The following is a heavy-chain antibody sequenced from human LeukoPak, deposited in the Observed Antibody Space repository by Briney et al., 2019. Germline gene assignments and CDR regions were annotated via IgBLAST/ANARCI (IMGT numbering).Heavy chain of an antibody. Sequence: SGTLSLTCAVSGGSISSSNWWSWVRQPPGKGLEWVGEIYHSGSTNYNPSLKSRVTISLDKSKNQFSLRLTSVTAADTAVYFCAGTKGGSNHEYFQHWGQGTLVTVSS. CDR1: GGSISSSNW. CDR2: IYHSGST. J-gene: IGHJ1*01. D-gene: IGHD1-1*01. CDR3: AGTKGGSNHEYFQH. V-gene: IGHV4-4*02.